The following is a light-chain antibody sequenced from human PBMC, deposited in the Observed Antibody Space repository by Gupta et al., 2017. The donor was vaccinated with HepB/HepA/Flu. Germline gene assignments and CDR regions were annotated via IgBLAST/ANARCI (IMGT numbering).Light chain of an antibody. CDR3: CSYAGSSVR. CDR1: SSDVGNYNY. CDR2: DVS. Sequence: QPALTQPRSVSGSPGQSVIISCTGTSSDVGNYNYVSWYQQRPGKPPKLIIYDVSSRPPGVPDRFSGSKSGNTASLTMSGLQTEDEADYYCCSYAGSSVRFGGGTKLTVL. J-gene: IGLJ2*01. V-gene: IGLV2-11*01.